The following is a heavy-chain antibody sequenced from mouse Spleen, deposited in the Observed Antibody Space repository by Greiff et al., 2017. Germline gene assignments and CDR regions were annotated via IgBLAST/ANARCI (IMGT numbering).Heavy chain of an antibody. CDR1: GYTFTSYW. D-gene: IGHD2-3*01. CDR2: IHPNSGST. CDR3: ARYERGDYFDY. J-gene: IGHJ2*01. V-gene: IGHV1-64*01. Sequence: VQLQQPGAELVKPGASVKLSCKASGYTFTSYWMHWVKQRPGQGLEWIGMIHPNSGSTNYNEKFKSKATLTVDKSSSTAYMQLSSLTSEDSAVYYCARYERGDYFDYWGQGTTLTVSS.